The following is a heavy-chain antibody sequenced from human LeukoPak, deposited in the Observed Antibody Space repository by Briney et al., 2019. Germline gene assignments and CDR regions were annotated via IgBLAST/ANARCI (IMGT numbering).Heavy chain of an antibody. J-gene: IGHJ5*02. Sequence: PGGSLRLSRAASGFTFSSYAMHWVRQAPGKGLEWVAVISYDGSNKYYADSVKGRFTISRDNAKNTLYLQINILRAENTAMYYCARGGGGWFDPWGQGTLVTVSS. D-gene: IGHD3-16*01. CDR2: ISYDGSNK. CDR3: ARGGGGWFDP. CDR1: GFTFSSYA. V-gene: IGHV3-30*04.